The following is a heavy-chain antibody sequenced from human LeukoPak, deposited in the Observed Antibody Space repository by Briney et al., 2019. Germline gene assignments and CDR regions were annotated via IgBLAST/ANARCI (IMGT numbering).Heavy chain of an antibody. Sequence: GGSLRLSCAASGFTFSSYAMSWVRQAPGKGLEWVSAISGSGGSTYYADSVKGRFTISRDNSKNTLYLRMNSLRAEDTAVYYCAKEGGPSYYDSSGYYYGGANDAFDIWGQGTMVTVSS. CDR2: ISGSGGST. V-gene: IGHV3-23*01. CDR3: AKEGGPSYYDSSGYYYGGANDAFDI. J-gene: IGHJ3*02. CDR1: GFTFSSYA. D-gene: IGHD3-22*01.